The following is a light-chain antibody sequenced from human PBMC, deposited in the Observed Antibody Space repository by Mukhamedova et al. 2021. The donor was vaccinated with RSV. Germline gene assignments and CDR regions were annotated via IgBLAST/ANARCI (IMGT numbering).Light chain of an antibody. V-gene: IGKV3-15*01. J-gene: IGKJ1*01. CDR3: LQYNNWPPWT. CDR1: SVSSN. CDR2: GAS. Sequence: SVSSNLAWYQQKPGQAPRLLIYGASTRATGIPARFIGSGSGTEFTLTISSLQSEDFAVYYCLQYNNWPPWTFGQGTKVEIK.